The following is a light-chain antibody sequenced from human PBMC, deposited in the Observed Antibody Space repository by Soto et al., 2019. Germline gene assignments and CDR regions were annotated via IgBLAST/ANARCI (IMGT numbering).Light chain of an antibody. CDR1: QSVSSN. V-gene: IGKV3D-15*01. CDR3: QQYNNWPLT. Sequence: EIVLTQSPGTLSLSPGERATLSCRASQSVSSNYLAWYQQKPGQAPRLLIYDASSRATGIPDRFSGSGSGTEFTLTISSLQSEDFAVYYCQQYNNWPLTFGGGTRLEIK. CDR2: DAS. J-gene: IGKJ5*01.